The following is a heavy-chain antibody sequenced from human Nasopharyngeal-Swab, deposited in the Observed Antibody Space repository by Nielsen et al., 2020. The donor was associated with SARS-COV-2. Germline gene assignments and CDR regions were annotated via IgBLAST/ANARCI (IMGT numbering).Heavy chain of an antibody. CDR3: AKDIGSAAAGYDY. CDR1: GFTFDDYA. Sequence: GESLKISCEASGFTFDDYAMHWVRQAPGKGLEWVSLISGDGGSTYYADSVKGRFTIYRDNSKNSLYLQMNSLRTEVTALYYCAKDIGSAAAGYDYWGQGTLVTVSS. J-gene: IGHJ4*02. CDR2: ISGDGGST. V-gene: IGHV3-43*02. D-gene: IGHD6-13*01.